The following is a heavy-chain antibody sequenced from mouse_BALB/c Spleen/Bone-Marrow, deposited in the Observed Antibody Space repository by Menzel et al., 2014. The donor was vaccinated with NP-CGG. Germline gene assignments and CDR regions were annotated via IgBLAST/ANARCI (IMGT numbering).Heavy chain of an antibody. Sequence: QVQLQQSGAELVKPGASVKLSCKASGYTFTSYWMHWVQQRPGQGLEWIGEINPSNGRTNYNEKFKSKATLTVDKSSSAAYMKLSSLTSEDSAVYYCARGTFDYWGQGTTLTVSS. CDR3: ARGTFDY. CDR1: GYTFTSYW. CDR2: INPSNGRT. J-gene: IGHJ2*01. V-gene: IGHV1S81*02.